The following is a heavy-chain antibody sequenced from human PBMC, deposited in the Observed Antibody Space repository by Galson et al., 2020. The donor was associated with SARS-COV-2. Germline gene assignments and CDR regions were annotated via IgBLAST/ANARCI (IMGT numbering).Heavy chain of an antibody. J-gene: IGHJ6*02. CDR2: IIPIRGIA. V-gene: IGHV1-69*02. CDR1: GGTFSSYT. Sequence: SVKVSCKASGGTFSSYTSSWVRQAPGQRLEWMGRIIPIRGIANYAQKFQGRVTITADKSTSTAYLELSSLRSKDTAVYYCARVVTAISGVLDVWGQGTTVTVSS. CDR3: ARVVTAISGVLDV. D-gene: IGHD2-21*02.